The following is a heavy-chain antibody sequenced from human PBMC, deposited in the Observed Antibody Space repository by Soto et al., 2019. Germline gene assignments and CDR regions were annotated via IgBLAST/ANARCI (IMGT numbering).Heavy chain of an antibody. CDR3: ARESEADTSRDPDYYYYYMDV. CDR2: TYYRSKWYN. CDR1: GDSVSSNSAA. V-gene: IGHV6-1*01. Sequence: SQTLSLTCAISGDSVSSNSAAWNWIRQSPSRGLEWLGRTYYRSKWYNDYAVSVKSRITINPDTSKNQFSLQLNSVTPEDTAVYYCARESEADTSRDPDYYYYYMDVWGKGTTVTVSS. J-gene: IGHJ6*03. D-gene: IGHD2-2*01.